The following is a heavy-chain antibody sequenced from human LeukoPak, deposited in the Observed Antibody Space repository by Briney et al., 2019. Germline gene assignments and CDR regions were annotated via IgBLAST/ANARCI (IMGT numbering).Heavy chain of an antibody. J-gene: IGHJ4*02. CDR2: IYHSGST. CDR1: GYSISSGYY. CDR3: ARDLGVDTAPSDY. V-gene: IGHV4-38-2*02. D-gene: IGHD5-18*01. Sequence: SETLTLTCTVSGYSISSGYYWGWIRQPPGKGLEWIGSIYHSGSTYYNPSLKSRVTISVDTSKNQFSLKLSSVTAADTAVYYCARDLGVDTAPSDYWGQGTLVTVSS.